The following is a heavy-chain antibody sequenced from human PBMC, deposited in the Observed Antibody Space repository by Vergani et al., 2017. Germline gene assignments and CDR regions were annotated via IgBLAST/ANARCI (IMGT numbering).Heavy chain of an antibody. J-gene: IGHJ6*02. CDR3: AKARDSNCKGGNCYSYYYGLDL. CDR1: GFTFSGSA. V-gene: IGHV3-73*02. Sequence: EVQLVESGGGLVQPGGSLTLSCAASGFTFSGSAMHWVRQTSGKGLEWIGRIRDKTYNYATAYAVSVKGRFIISRDDSKKTAYLQMDSLRVEDTAIYYCAKARDSNCKGGNCYSYYYGLDLWGQGTTVTVSS. CDR2: IRDKTYNYAT. D-gene: IGHD2-21*01.